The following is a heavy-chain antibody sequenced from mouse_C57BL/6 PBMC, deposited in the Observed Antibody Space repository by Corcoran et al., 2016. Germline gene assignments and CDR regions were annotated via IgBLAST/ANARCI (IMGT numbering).Heavy chain of an antibody. CDR1: RYTFTPYG. V-gene: IGHV9-3*01. Sequence: QIQLVQSGPEQNKPGETVNISCKASRYTFTPYGMSWVKQAPGKGLKWMGWINTYSGVPTYADDFEGRFAFSLETSASTAYLQINNLKNEDTATYFCARRSIYDGYYDFAYWGQGTLVNVSA. CDR3: ARRSIYDGYYDFAY. CDR2: INTYSGVP. J-gene: IGHJ3*01. D-gene: IGHD2-3*01.